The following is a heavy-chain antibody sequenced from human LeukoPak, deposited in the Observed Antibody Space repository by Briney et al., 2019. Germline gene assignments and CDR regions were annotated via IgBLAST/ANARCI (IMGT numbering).Heavy chain of an antibody. CDR3: ARSDDILTGYYNY. Sequence: GGSLRLSCAASGFTFSDYYMSWIRQAPGKGLECVSVIYSGGTTYYADSVKGRFTISRDNAKNSLYLQMNSLRAEDTAVYYCARSDDILTGYYNYWGQGTLVTVSS. V-gene: IGHV3-69-1*01. CDR2: IYSGGTT. J-gene: IGHJ4*02. CDR1: GFTFSDYY. D-gene: IGHD3-9*01.